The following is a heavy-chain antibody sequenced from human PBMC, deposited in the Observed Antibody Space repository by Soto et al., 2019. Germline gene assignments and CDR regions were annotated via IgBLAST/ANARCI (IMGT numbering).Heavy chain of an antibody. V-gene: IGHV4-39*01. Sequence: SETLSLTCSVSGGSITGNSYYWGWIRQTPGKGLEWIGTIYYTGSTFYNPSLKSRLTISVDTSKNQFSLKLSSVTAADTALYYCARHGGSSAWDFHFDYWGQGTLVTVSS. CDR3: ARHGGSSAWDFHFDY. J-gene: IGHJ4*02. CDR1: GGSITGNSYY. D-gene: IGHD6-25*01. CDR2: IYYTGST.